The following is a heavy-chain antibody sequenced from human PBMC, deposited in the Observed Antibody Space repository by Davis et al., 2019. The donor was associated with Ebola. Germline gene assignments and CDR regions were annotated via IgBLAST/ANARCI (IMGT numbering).Heavy chain of an antibody. J-gene: IGHJ6*02. V-gene: IGHV1-46*01. CDR3: ARSVTTVVTPGYYYYGMDV. Sequence: ASVKVSCKASGYTFTSYYMHWVRQAPGQGLEWMGIINPSGGSTSYAQKFQGRVTMTRDTSTSTVYMELSSLRSEDTAVYSCARSVTTVVTPGYYYYGMDVWGQGTTVTVSS. D-gene: IGHD4-23*01. CDR2: INPSGGST. CDR1: GYTFTSYY.